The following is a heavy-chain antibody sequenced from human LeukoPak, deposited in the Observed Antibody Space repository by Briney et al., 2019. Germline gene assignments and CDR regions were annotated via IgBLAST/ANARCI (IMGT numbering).Heavy chain of an antibody. CDR2: INAGNGNR. CDR1: GYTFTYYA. J-gene: IGHJ4*02. Sequence: GASVKVSCKASGYTFTYYAIHWVRQAPEQRLEWMGWINAGNGNRKYSQKFQGRVTITRDTSASTAYMELSNLTSEDTAVYYCATPGGGTYYFDDWGQGTLVTVSS. CDR3: ATPGGGTYYFDD. V-gene: IGHV1-3*01. D-gene: IGHD1-26*01.